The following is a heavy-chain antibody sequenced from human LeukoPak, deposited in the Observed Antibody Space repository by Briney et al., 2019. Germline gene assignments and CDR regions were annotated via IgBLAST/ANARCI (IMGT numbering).Heavy chain of an antibody. V-gene: IGHV3-21*04. CDR3: AKDALYSSSPSDWFDP. CDR2: ISSSSSYI. Sequence: PGGSLRLSCAASGFTFSSYSMNWVRQAPGKGLEWVSSISSSSSYIYYADSVKGRFTISRDNAKNSLYLQMNSLRAEDTAVYYCAKDALYSSSPSDWFDPWGQGTLVTVSS. D-gene: IGHD6-13*01. CDR1: GFTFSSYS. J-gene: IGHJ5*02.